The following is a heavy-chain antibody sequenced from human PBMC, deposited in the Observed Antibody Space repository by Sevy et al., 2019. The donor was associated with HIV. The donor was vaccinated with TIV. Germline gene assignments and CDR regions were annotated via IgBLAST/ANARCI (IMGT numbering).Heavy chain of an antibody. D-gene: IGHD3-9*01. CDR2: INPSGGST. CDR1: GYTFTSQY. V-gene: IGHV1-46*01. CDR3: ARDSDNYDILTGYYPFDY. J-gene: IGHJ4*02. Sequence: RASVKVSCKASGYTFTSQYMHWVRQAPGQGLEWMGIINPSGGSTSYAQKFQGRVTMTRDTSTSTVYMELSSLRSEDTAVYYCARDSDNYDILTGYYPFDYWGQGTLVTVSS.